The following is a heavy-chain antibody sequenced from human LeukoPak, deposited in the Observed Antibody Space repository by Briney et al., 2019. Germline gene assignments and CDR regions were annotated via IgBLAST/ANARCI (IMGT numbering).Heavy chain of an antibody. CDR3: ASAKGAARPYYFDC. CDR1: GGSFSGYY. J-gene: IGHJ4*02. Sequence: PSETLSLTCAVYGGSFSGYYWSWIRQPPGKGLEWIGEINHSGSTNYNPSLKSRVTISVDTSKNQFSLKLSSVTAADTAVYYCASAKGAARPYYFDCWGQGTLVTVSS. D-gene: IGHD6-6*01. CDR2: INHSGST. V-gene: IGHV4-34*01.